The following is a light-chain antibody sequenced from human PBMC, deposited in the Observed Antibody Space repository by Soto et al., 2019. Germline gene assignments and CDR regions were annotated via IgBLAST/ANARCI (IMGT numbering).Light chain of an antibody. V-gene: IGLV1-40*01. J-gene: IGLJ3*02. Sequence: QSVLTQPPSVSGAPGQRVTLSCTGSSPNFGARYDVHWYQHIPGKAPKLIIFGNTNRPSGVPDRFSGSRSGTSASLVIAGLQPEDEAHYYCQSYDTRLGAELFGGGTQLTVL. CDR2: GNT. CDR3: QSYDTRLGAEL. CDR1: SPNFGARYD.